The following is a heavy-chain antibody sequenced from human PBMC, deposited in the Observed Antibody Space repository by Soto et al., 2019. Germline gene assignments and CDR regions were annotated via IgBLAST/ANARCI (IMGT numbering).Heavy chain of an antibody. J-gene: IGHJ6*03. Sequence: QLQLQESGPGLVKPSETLSLTCTVSGGSISSSSYYWGWIRQPPGKGLEWIGSIYYSGSTYYNPSLKSRVTISEDTSKNQFSLKLISVTAADTAVYYCASMDYYYYLRDFWGKGNTVTVAS. CDR1: GGSISSSSYY. V-gene: IGHV4-39*01. CDR2: IYYSGST. D-gene: IGHD3-10*01. CDR3: ASMDYYYYLRDF.